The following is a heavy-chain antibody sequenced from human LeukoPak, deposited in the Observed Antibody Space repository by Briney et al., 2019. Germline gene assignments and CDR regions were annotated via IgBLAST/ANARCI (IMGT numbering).Heavy chain of an antibody. CDR2: IWYDGSNK. CDR3: ARESTKAYNWFDP. J-gene: IGHJ5*02. V-gene: IGHV3-33*01. Sequence: PGGSLRLSCAASGFTFSSYGMHWVRQAPGKGLEWVAVIWYDGSNKYYADSVKGRFTISRDNSKNTLYLQMNSLRAEDTAVYYCARESTKAYNWFDPWGQGTLVTVSS. CDR1: GFTFSSYG. D-gene: IGHD2-2*01.